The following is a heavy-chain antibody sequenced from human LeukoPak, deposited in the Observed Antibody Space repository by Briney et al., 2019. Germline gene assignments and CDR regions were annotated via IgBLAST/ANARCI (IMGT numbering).Heavy chain of an antibody. Sequence: GGSLRLSCAASGFTFSSYWMHWVRHAPGKGLVWVSRINSDGSSTSYADSVKGRFTISRDNAKNTLYLKMNSLGAEDTAVYYCARGAYDILSGYTYWGQGTLVTVSS. D-gene: IGHD3-9*01. J-gene: IGHJ4*02. CDR3: ARGAYDILSGYTY. CDR2: INSDGSST. V-gene: IGHV3-74*01. CDR1: GFTFSSYW.